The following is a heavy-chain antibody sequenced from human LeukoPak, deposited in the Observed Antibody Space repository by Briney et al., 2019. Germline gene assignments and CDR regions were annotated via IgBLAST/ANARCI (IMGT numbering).Heavy chain of an antibody. CDR1: GGSISSSSYY. J-gene: IGHJ2*01. D-gene: IGHD6-6*01. Sequence: SETLSLTCTVSGGSISSSSYYCGWIRQPPGKGLEWIVNIYYGGSTYYNPSLKSRVTISVDTSKNQFSLKLTSVTAADTAVYYCARPYSSSDWYFDLWGRGTLVTVSS. CDR2: IYYGGST. CDR3: ARPYSSSDWYFDL. V-gene: IGHV4-39*01.